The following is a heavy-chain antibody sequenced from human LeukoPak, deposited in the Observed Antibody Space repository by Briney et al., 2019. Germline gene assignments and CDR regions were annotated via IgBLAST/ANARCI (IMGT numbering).Heavy chain of an antibody. CDR3: ARDRDDYGDYVFGY. V-gene: IGHV3-11*04. CDR1: GFTFSDYY. D-gene: IGHD4-17*01. Sequence: GGSLRLSCAASGFTFSDYYMSWIRQAPGKGLEWVSYISSSGSTIYYADSVKGRFTISRDNAKNTLYLQMNSLRAEDTAVYYCARDRDDYGDYVFGYWGQGTLVTASS. J-gene: IGHJ4*02. CDR2: ISSSGSTI.